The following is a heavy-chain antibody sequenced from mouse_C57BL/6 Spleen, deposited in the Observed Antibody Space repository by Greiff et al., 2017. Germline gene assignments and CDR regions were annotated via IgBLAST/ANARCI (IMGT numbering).Heavy chain of an antibody. Sequence: EVTVVESGGGLVKPGGSLKLSCAASGFTFSRYAMSWVRQTPEKRLEWVATISAGGSYTSYPDNVKGRFTLSRDNAQNTLYLQMSHLKSEDTALYYCAVYYGSSYKYFDVWGTGTTVTVSS. CDR2: ISAGGSYT. J-gene: IGHJ1*03. CDR1: GFTFSRYA. D-gene: IGHD1-1*01. V-gene: IGHV5-4*03. CDR3: AVYYGSSYKYFDV.